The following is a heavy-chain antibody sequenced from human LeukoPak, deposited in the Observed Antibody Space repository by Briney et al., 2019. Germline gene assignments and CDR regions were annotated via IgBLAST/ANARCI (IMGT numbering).Heavy chain of an antibody. D-gene: IGHD3-9*01. CDR3: ARTRGSRYFDWLPSLGFDY. CDR1: SGSFSGYY. J-gene: IGHJ4*02. V-gene: IGHV4-34*01. CDR2: INHSGST. Sequence: SETLSLTCAVYSGSFSGYYWSWIRQPPGKGLEWIGEINHSGSTNYNPSLKSRVTISVDTSKNQFSLKLSSVTAADTAVYYCARTRGSRYFDWLPSLGFDYWGQGTLVTVSS.